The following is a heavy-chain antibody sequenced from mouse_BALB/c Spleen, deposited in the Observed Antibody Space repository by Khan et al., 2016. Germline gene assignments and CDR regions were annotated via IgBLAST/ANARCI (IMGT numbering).Heavy chain of an antibody. D-gene: IGHD2-13*01. CDR2: ISYSGNP. Sequence: EVELVESGPGLVKPSQSLSLTCTVTGYLITSDYAWNWIRQFPGNKLEWMGYISYSGNPSYNPSLKSRISITRDTSKNQFFLQLNSVETEDTANSYCASQMTRCWFSYGGEGTLVTGSA. J-gene: IGHJ3*01. CDR1: GYLITSDYA. V-gene: IGHV3-2*02. CDR3: ASQMTRCWFSY.